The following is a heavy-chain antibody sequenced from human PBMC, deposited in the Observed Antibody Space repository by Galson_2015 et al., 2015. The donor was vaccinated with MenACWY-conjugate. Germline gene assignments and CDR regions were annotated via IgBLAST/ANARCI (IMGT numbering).Heavy chain of an antibody. CDR1: GGTFSSYA. V-gene: IGHV1-69*13. CDR2: IIPIFGTA. Sequence: SVKVSCKASGGTFSSYAISWVRQAPGQGLEWMGGIIPIFGTANYAQKFQGRVTITADESTSTAYMELSSLRSGDTAVYYCASRHYYDSSGLFDYWGQGTLVTVSS. CDR3: ASRHYYDSSGLFDY. D-gene: IGHD3-22*01. J-gene: IGHJ4*02.